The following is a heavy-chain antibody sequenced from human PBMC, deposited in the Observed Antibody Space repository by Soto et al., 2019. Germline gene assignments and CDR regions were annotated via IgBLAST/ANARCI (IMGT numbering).Heavy chain of an antibody. D-gene: IGHD5-18*01. CDR3: APLTLDTVMPPDY. Sequence: ASVKVSCKASGYTFTNYGVSWVRQAPGQGLEWMGWIGGYKGNTNYAQKLQGRVTLTTDTSTSTAYMELRSLRSDDTAVYYCAPLTLDTVMPPDYWGQGTLVTVSA. CDR2: IGGYKGNT. J-gene: IGHJ4*02. V-gene: IGHV1-18*01. CDR1: GYTFTNYG.